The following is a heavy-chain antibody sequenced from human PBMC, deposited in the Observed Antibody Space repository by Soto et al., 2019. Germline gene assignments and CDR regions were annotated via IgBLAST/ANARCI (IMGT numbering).Heavy chain of an antibody. J-gene: IGHJ4*02. Sequence: SETLSLTCAVYSGSFSDYYWSWIRQPPGKGLEWIGEINHSGSTNYNPSLKSRVTISVDTPKNQFSLMLSSVTAADTAVYYCASSGYSSGWYMGWGQGTLVTVSS. CDR2: INHSGST. D-gene: IGHD6-19*01. CDR1: SGSFSDYY. CDR3: ASSGYSSGWYMG. V-gene: IGHV4-34*01.